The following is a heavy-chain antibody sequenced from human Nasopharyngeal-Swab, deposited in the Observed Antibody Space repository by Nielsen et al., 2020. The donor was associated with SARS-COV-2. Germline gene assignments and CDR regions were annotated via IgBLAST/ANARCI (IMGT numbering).Heavy chain of an antibody. Sequence: SLKISCAASGFTFDDYAMHWVRQAPGTGLGWVSGISWHSCSIGYADSVKGRFTISRDNAKNSLYLQMNSLRAEDTALYYCAKGSYFDYWGQGTLVTVSS. CDR1: GFTFDDYA. D-gene: IGHD6-6*01. J-gene: IGHJ4*02. CDR3: AKGSYFDY. V-gene: IGHV3-9*01. CDR2: ISWHSCSI.